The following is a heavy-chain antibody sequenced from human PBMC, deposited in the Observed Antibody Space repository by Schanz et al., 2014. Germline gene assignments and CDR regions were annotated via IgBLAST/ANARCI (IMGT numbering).Heavy chain of an antibody. V-gene: IGHV3-74*01. D-gene: IGHD6-13*01. CDR3: ASNRPYGTTWSGAFDY. Sequence: EVQLVESGGDLVQPGGSLRLSCVGSGFTFTNYWMHWVRQSPGKGLVWVSGISGGLGTDTFYADSVKGRFTISRDNAKSSLYLQMNSLRDGDTAVYYCASNRPYGTTWSGAFDYWGQGTPVTVSS. CDR2: ISGGLGTDT. CDR1: GFTFTNYW. J-gene: IGHJ4*02.